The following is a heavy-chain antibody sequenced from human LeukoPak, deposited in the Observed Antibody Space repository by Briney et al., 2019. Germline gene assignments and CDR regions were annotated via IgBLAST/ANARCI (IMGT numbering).Heavy chain of an antibody. Sequence: ASVRVSCTASGYTFTSYDINWVRQATEQGLEWMGWMNPNSGNTGYAQKVQGRVTMTRNTSISTAYMELSSLRSEDTAVYYCARGEAVAALTRLPNWGQGTLVTVSS. CDR1: GYTFTSYD. V-gene: IGHV1-8*01. D-gene: IGHD6-19*01. J-gene: IGHJ4*02. CDR3: ARGEAVAALTRLPN. CDR2: MNPNSGNT.